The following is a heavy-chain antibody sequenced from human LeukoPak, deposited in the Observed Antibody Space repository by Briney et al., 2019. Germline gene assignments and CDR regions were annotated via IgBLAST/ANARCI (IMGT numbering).Heavy chain of an antibody. CDR1: GFTFSSYS. V-gene: IGHV3-21*01. J-gene: IGHJ3*02. CDR3: ARETEDAFDI. CDR2: ISSSSSYI. Sequence: GGSLRLSCAASGFTFSSYSMNWVRQAPGKGLEWVSSISSSSSYIYYADSVKGRLTISRDNAKNSLYLQMNSLRAEDTAVYYCARETEDAFDIWGQGTMVTVSS.